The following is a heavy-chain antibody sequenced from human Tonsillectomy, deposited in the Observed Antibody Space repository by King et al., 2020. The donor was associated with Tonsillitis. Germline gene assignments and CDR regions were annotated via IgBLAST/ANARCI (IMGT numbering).Heavy chain of an antibody. CDR2: INPNSGGT. D-gene: IGHD2-15*01. J-gene: IGHJ6*02. V-gene: IGHV1-2*02. Sequence: QLVQSGAEVKKPGASVKVSCKASGYTFTGHYMHWVRQAPGQGLEWMGWINPNSGGTNYAKKFQGRVTMTRDTSISTAYMELSRLRSDDTAVYYCARGGYCSGGRCYPDYGMDVWGQGTTVTVSS. CDR1: GYTFTGHY. CDR3: ARGGYCSGGRCYPDYGMDV.